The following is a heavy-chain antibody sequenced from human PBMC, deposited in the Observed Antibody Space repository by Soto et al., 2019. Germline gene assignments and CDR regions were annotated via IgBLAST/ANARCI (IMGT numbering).Heavy chain of an antibody. Sequence: SETLSLTCTVSGGSIRSYYWSWIRQPPGKGLEWIGYIYYTGSNKYNPSLKSRATISLDTSNNQFSLKVNSVTTADTAVYYCARDYTSYDILTGPAGWFDPWGQGTLVTVSS. V-gene: IGHV4-59*01. J-gene: IGHJ5*02. D-gene: IGHD3-9*01. CDR1: GGSIRSYY. CDR2: IYYTGSN. CDR3: ARDYTSYDILTGPAGWFDP.